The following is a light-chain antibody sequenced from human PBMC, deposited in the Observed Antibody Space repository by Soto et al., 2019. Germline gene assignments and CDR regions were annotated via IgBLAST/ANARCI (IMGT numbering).Light chain of an antibody. CDR2: GAS. V-gene: IGKV3-15*01. CDR1: QSISSL. CDR3: QQYYDWPIT. J-gene: IGKJ5*01. Sequence: EIVMTQSPATMNVSPGETASLSCRASQSISSLLAWYQQKPGQAPRLLIYGASTRATGIPARFSGSGSGTEFTLTVSSLQSEDFAVYYCQQYYDWPITFGQGTRLEIK.